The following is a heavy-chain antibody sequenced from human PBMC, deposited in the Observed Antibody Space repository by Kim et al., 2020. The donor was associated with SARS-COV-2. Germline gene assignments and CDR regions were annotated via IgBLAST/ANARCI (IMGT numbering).Heavy chain of an antibody. V-gene: IGHV4-59*01. Sequence: SETLSLTCTISDASISNYYLSWIRQPPGKGLEWMGYLYDTGSADYSPSFKSRVTISVDKSKNQFSLKVTSVTAADTAVYYCARTDGSGRFSSAMDVWGQG. CDR2: LYDTGSA. CDR3: ARTDGSGRFSSAMDV. D-gene: IGHD3-10*01. J-gene: IGHJ6*02. CDR1: DASISNYY.